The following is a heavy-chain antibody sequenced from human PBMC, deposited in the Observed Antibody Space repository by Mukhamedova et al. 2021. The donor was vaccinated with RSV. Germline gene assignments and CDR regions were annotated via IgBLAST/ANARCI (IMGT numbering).Heavy chain of an antibody. CDR2: ISGSGGST. V-gene: IGHV3-23*01. J-gene: IGHJ4*02. CDR3: AKRLNKSYTNDY. Sequence: VSAISGSGGSTYYADSVKGRFTISRDNSKNTLYLQMNSLRAEDTAVYYCAKRLNKSYTNDYWGQGTLVTVSS. D-gene: IGHD3-10*01.